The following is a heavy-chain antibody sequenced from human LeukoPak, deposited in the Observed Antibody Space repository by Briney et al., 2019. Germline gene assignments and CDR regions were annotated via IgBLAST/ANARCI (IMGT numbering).Heavy chain of an antibody. CDR2: ISSSSSYI. V-gene: IGHV3-21*01. CDR3: ARDPGRYSYGQIDY. Sequence: GGSLRLSCAASGFTFSSYSMNWVRQAPGKGLEWVSSISSSSSYIYYADSVKGRFTISRDNAKNSLYLQMNSLRAEDTAVYYCARDPGRYSYGQIDYWGQGTLVTVSS. J-gene: IGHJ4*02. D-gene: IGHD5-18*01. CDR1: GFTFSSYS.